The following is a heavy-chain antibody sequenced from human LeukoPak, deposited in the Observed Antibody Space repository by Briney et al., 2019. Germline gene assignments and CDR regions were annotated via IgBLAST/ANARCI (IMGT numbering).Heavy chain of an antibody. Sequence: GSLRLSCAASGFTFSSYWMHWVRQAPGKGLVWVSRINSDGGSTSYADSVKGRFTISRDNAKNTLYLQMNSLRAEDTAVYYCAREGLQGNAFDIWGQGTMVTVSS. D-gene: IGHD5-24*01. CDR1: GFTFSSYW. V-gene: IGHV3-74*01. CDR2: INSDGGST. J-gene: IGHJ3*02. CDR3: AREGLQGNAFDI.